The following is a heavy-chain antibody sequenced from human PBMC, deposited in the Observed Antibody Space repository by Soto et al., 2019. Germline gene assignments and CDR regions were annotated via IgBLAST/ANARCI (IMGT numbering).Heavy chain of an antibody. D-gene: IGHD3-22*01. Sequence: GGSLRLSCAASGFTFSSYGMHWVRQAPGKGLEWVAVISYDGSNKYYADSVKGRFTISRDNSKNTLYLQMNSLRAEDTAVYYCAKVAYDSSGYLNPNFDYWGQGTLVTVSS. CDR2: ISYDGSNK. J-gene: IGHJ4*02. V-gene: IGHV3-30*18. CDR3: AKVAYDSSGYLNPNFDY. CDR1: GFTFSSYG.